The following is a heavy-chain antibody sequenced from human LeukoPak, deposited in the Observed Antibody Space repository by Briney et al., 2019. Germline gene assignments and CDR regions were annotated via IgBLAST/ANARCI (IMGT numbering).Heavy chain of an antibody. V-gene: IGHV4-34*01. CDR1: GGSFSGYY. J-gene: IGHJ6*02. CDR2: INHSGST. D-gene: IGHD3-10*01. CDR3: ARGSLRSGYGSGSYYRSVYYYGMDV. Sequence: SETLSLTCAVYGGSFSGYYWSWIRQPPPKGLEWIGEINHSGSTNYNPSLKSRVTISVDTSKNQFSLKLSSVTAADTAVYYCARGSLRSGYGSGSYYRSVYYYGMDVWGQGTTVTVSS.